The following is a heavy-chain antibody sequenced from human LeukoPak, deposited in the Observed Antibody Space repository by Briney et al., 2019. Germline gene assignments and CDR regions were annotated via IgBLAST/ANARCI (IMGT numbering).Heavy chain of an antibody. CDR3: ASGRGSGSLR. J-gene: IGHJ4*02. CDR2: INPNSGGT. D-gene: IGHD1-26*01. CDR1: GYTFTGYY. V-gene: IGHV1-2*02. Sequence: GASVEVSCKASGYTFTGYYMHWVRQAPGQGLEWMGWINPNSGGTNYAQKFQGRVTMTLDTSNSAAYMELTSLTPDDTAIYYCASGRGSGSLRWGQGTLVTVSS.